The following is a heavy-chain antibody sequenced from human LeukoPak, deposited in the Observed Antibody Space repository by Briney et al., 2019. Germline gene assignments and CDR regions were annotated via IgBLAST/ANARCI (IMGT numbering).Heavy chain of an antibody. Sequence: SETLSLTCTVSGGSISSSYWSWIRQPPGKGLEWIGYIYYSGSPNYNPSLKSRVTISVDTSKNQFSLKLSSVTAADTAVYYCARATVVTPWYFDYWGQGTLVTVSS. J-gene: IGHJ4*02. CDR2: IYYSGSP. V-gene: IGHV4-59*12. CDR3: ARATVVTPWYFDY. CDR1: GGSISSSY. D-gene: IGHD4-23*01.